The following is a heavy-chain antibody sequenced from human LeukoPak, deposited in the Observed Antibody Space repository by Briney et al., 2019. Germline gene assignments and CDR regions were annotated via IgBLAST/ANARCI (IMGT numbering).Heavy chain of an antibody. J-gene: IGHJ4*02. Sequence: PGGSRRLSCAASGFSFRSSGMHWVRQAPGKGLKWVAIIWYDGSKEYYADSVKGRFTISKDNSKNTLYLQMNSLRAEDTAVYYCARHHGGWLTLDFWGQGTLVTVSS. V-gene: IGHV3-33*01. D-gene: IGHD6-19*01. CDR1: GFSFRSSG. CDR2: IWYDGSKE. CDR3: ARHHGGWLTLDF.